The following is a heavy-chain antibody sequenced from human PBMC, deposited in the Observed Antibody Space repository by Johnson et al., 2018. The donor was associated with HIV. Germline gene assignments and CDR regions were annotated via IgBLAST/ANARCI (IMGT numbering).Heavy chain of an antibody. V-gene: IGHV3-30*04. Sequence: QVQLVESGGGVVQPGRSLRLSCAASGFTFSNYAMHWVRQAPGKGLEWVAVISYVGNNKYYTDFVKGRFTISRDNSKNTLYLQMNNLRAEDTAVYYCAKDRGSPGIPAAFDIWGQGTMVTVSS. D-gene: IGHD1-26*01. CDR2: ISYVGNNK. CDR1: GFTFSNYA. CDR3: AKDRGSPGIPAAFDI. J-gene: IGHJ3*02.